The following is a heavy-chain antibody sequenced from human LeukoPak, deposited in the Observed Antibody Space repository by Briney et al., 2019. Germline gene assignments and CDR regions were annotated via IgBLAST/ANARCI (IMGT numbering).Heavy chain of an antibody. CDR1: GFPFSSYS. Sequence: PGGSLRLSCAASGFPFSSYSMSWVRQAPGKGLEWVSGISWNSGSIGYADSVRGRFTISGDNAKNSLYLQMNSLRAEDTALYYCAKSPLGSSSWEYYYYYGMDVWGQGTTVTVSS. CDR3: AKSPLGSSSWEYYYYYGMDV. V-gene: IGHV3-9*01. J-gene: IGHJ6*02. D-gene: IGHD6-13*01. CDR2: ISWNSGSI.